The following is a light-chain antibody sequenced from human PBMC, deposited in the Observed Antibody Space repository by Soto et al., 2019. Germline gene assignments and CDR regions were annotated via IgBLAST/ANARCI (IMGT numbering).Light chain of an antibody. CDR3: QQTYSGFS. Sequence: DIQMTQSPSTLSGSVGDRVTITCRASQSISSYLNWYQKKPGKAPEVLIYAASYLQTGVPSRFSGRGSGTDFTLTIDSLQPEDIATYYCQQTYSGFSFGPGTRLEIK. CDR1: QSISSY. CDR2: AAS. V-gene: IGKV1-39*01. J-gene: IGKJ5*01.